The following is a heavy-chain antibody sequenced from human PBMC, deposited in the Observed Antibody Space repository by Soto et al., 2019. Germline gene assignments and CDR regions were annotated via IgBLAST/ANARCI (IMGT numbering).Heavy chain of an antibody. Sequence: SEPLSVTCTVSGACISSFCWDCIRQPPGEGLEWIAYVCDSGSTNHNPSLKSRVTMSLDTSKKQFSLKLDSVTAADTAVYYCARDFLGSLDYWGQGILVTVSS. D-gene: IGHD3-10*01. J-gene: IGHJ4*02. CDR3: ARDFLGSLDY. V-gene: IGHV4-59*01. CDR1: GACISSFC. CDR2: VCDSGST.